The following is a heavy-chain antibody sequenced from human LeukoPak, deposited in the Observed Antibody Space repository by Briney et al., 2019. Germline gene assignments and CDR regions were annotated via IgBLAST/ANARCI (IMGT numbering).Heavy chain of an antibody. D-gene: IGHD5-18*01. J-gene: IGHJ4*02. CDR2: INPSGGST. CDR3: ARDPQYSYLDY. V-gene: IGHV1-46*01. Sequence: WMGIINPSGGSTSYAQKFQGRVTMTRDTSTSTVYMELSSLRSEDTAVYYCARDPQYSYLDYWGQGTLVTVSS.